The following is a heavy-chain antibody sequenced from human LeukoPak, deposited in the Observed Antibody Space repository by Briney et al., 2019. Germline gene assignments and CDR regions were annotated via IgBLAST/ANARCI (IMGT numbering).Heavy chain of an antibody. V-gene: IGHV3-23*01. J-gene: IGHJ4*02. CDR2: ISGSGNRA. Sequence: GGSLRLSCASSRFTFSTYGMNWVRQTPGKGLEWVSAISGSGNRAYHADSVKGRFTISRDNSKNMLYLQMKSLRAEDTALYYCAKDADISVELVVITSFDSWGQGTLVTVSS. D-gene: IGHD3-22*01. CDR3: AKDADISVELVVITSFDS. CDR1: RFTFSTYG.